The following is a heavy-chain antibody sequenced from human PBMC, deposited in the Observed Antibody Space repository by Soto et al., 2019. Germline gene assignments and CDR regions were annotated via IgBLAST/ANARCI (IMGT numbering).Heavy chain of an antibody. V-gene: IGHV3-48*03. CDR2: ISSSGSTI. CDR3: SRDHSSSCFRGLDY. D-gene: IGHD6-13*01. CDR1: GFTFSSYE. Sequence: EVQRVASGGGLVRPGGCLRLSCAASGFTFSSYEMNWVRQAPGKGLEWVSYISSSGSTIYYADSVKGRFTITRDNAKNSLHLQMSSLRAEDKAVYYCSRDHSSSCFRGLDYWGQGPQVTVSS. J-gene: IGHJ4*02.